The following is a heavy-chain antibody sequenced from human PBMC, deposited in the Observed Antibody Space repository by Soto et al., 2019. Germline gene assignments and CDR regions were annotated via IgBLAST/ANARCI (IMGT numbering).Heavy chain of an antibody. Sequence: PSETLSLTCAVSGGSISSSNWWSWVRQPPGKGLEWIGEIYHSGRTNYNPSLKSRVTISVDKSKNQFSLKLSSVTAADTAVYYCARDAGARPYYFDYWGQGTLVTVSS. J-gene: IGHJ4*02. V-gene: IGHV4-4*02. CDR1: GGSISSSNW. D-gene: IGHD7-27*01. CDR2: IYHSGRT. CDR3: ARDAGARPYYFDY.